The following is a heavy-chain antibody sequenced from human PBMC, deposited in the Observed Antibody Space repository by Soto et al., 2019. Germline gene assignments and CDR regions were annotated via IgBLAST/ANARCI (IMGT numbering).Heavy chain of an antibody. CDR2: ISAYNGYT. V-gene: IGHV1-18*01. J-gene: IGHJ4*02. CDR1: GYTFTSYG. Sequence: ASVKVSCKASGYTFTSYGISWVRRAPGQGLEWMGWISAYNGYTNYAQKLQGRVTMTTDTSTSTAYMELRSLRSDDTAMYYCARDGAGYYGSGSYSQKYFDYWGQGTLVTVSS. D-gene: IGHD3-10*01. CDR3: ARDGAGYYGSGSYSQKYFDY.